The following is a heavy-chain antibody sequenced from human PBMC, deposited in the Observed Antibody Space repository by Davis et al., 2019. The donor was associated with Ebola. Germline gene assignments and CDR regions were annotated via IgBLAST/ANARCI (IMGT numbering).Heavy chain of an antibody. CDR3: AKTMMVGVYNWFDS. CDR1: EFTFRDYH. D-gene: IGHD2-8*01. CDR2: ISNSGSIV. Sequence: GESLKISCGVSEFTFRDYHMSWIRQAPGKGLEWLSYISNSGSIVYHADSVRGRFTISRVNGESTLFLQMRTLRAEDTALYFCAKTMMVGVYNWFDSWGQGTLVSVSS. V-gene: IGHV3-11*01. J-gene: IGHJ5*01.